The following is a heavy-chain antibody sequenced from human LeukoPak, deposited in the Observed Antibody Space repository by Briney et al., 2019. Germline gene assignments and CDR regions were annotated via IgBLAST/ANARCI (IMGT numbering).Heavy chain of an antibody. CDR1: GFTFSSYS. J-gene: IGHJ4*02. Sequence: GGSLRLSCAASGFTFSSYSMNWVRQAPGKGLEWVSYISSSSTIYYADSVKGRFTISRDNAKNTLYLQMNSLRAEDTAVYYCARVDSYYDFWSGVKGDLYYFDYWGQGTLVTVSS. V-gene: IGHV3-48*04. CDR2: ISSSSTI. D-gene: IGHD3-3*01. CDR3: ARVDSYYDFWSGVKGDLYYFDY.